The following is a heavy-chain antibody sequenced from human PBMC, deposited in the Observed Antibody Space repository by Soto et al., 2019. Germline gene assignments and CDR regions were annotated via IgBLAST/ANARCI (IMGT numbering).Heavy chain of an antibody. Sequence: ASVKVSCKASGYPFTSYHIHWMRQAPGQGLEWMGIINPNDSRTRSGEKFHGRVTMTRDTSTSTVYMELRSLRPEDTAVYYCARARGYTFGYNYFDPWGQGTLVTVSS. V-gene: IGHV1-46*01. CDR3: ARARGYTFGYNYFDP. D-gene: IGHD5-18*01. J-gene: IGHJ5*02. CDR1: GYPFTSYH. CDR2: INPNDSRT.